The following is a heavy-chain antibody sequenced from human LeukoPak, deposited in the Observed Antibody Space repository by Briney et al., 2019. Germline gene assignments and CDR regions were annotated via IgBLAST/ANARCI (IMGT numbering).Heavy chain of an antibody. J-gene: IGHJ4*02. V-gene: IGHV3-30*04. CDR3: ARDTDYDILTGYYSC. D-gene: IGHD3-9*01. CDR1: GFTFSSYA. CDR2: ISYDGSNK. Sequence: GRSLRLSCAASGFTFSSYAMHWVRQAPGKGLEWVAVISYDGSNKYYADSVKGRFTISRDNSKNTLYLQMNSLRAEDTAVYYCARDTDYDILTGYYSCWGQGTLVTVSS.